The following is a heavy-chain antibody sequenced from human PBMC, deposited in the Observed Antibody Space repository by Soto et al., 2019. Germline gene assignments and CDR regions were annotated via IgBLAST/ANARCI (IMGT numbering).Heavy chain of an antibody. Sequence: GGSLRLSCSASGFTFSSYAMHWVRQAPGKGLEYVSAISSNGGSTYYADSVKGRFTISRDNSKNTLYLQMSSLRAEDTAVYYCVKDSPPYGSGSFGAFDIWGQGTMVTVSS. D-gene: IGHD3-10*01. J-gene: IGHJ3*02. CDR2: ISSNGGST. V-gene: IGHV3-64D*08. CDR3: VKDSPPYGSGSFGAFDI. CDR1: GFTFSSYA.